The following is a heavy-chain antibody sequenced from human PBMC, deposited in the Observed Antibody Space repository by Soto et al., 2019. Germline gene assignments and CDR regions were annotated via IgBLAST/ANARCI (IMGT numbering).Heavy chain of an antibody. V-gene: IGHV3-33*01. CDR3: ARDLTRCGGSCYYFDY. CDR2: IWYDGSNK. Sequence: GGSLRLSCGASGFTFSSYGRHWVRQAPGKGLEWVGVIWYDGSNKYYADSVKGRFTISRDNSKNTLYLQMNSLRAEDTAVYYCARDLTRCGGSCYYFDYWGQGTLVTVSS. D-gene: IGHD2-15*01. CDR1: GFTFSSYG. J-gene: IGHJ4*02.